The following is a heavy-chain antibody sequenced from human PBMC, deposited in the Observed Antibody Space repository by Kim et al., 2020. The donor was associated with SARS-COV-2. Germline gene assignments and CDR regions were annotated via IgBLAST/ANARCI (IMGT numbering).Heavy chain of an antibody. CDR3: ATTHGMVRGVHAFDI. CDR2: IYYSGST. V-gene: IGHV4-61*01. D-gene: IGHD3-10*01. J-gene: IGHJ3*02. Sequence: SETLSLTCTVSGGSVSSGSYYWSWIRQPPGKGLEWIGYIYYSGSTNYNPSLKSRVTISVDTSKNQFSLKLSSVTAADTAVYYCATTHGMVRGVHAFDIWGQGTMVTVSS. CDR1: GGSVSSGSYY.